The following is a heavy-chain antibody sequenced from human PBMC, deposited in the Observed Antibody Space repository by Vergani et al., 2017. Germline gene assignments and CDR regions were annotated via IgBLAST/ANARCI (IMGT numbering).Heavy chain of an antibody. Sequence: QVQLQESGPGLVKPSQTLSLTRTVSGGPISSGYYYWSWIRQPPGKGLEWIGYIYYSWSTYYNPSLKSRVTVSVDTSKNQFSLKLSSVTAAYTAVFYCTRVSMVRGVIYYYYGMDVWGQGTTVTVSS. CDR3: TRVSMVRGVIYYYYGMDV. D-gene: IGHD3-10*01. CDR1: GGPISSGYYY. V-gene: IGHV4-30-4*08. J-gene: IGHJ6*02. CDR2: IYYSWST.